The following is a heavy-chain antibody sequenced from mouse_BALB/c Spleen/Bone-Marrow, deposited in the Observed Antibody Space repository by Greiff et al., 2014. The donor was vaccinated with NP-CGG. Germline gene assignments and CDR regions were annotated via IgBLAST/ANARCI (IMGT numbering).Heavy chain of an antibody. CDR1: GFDFSRHW. CDR3: ARLGNYGYFAD. Sequence: EVQLVESGGGLVQPGGSLKLSCAASGFDFSRHWMSWVRQAPGKGLEWIGEINPDSSTINYTPSLKDKFIISRDNAKNTLYLQMNKVRSEDTALYYCARLGNYGYFADWGQGTTLTVFS. J-gene: IGHJ2*01. CDR2: INPDSSTI. D-gene: IGHD2-1*01. V-gene: IGHV4-1*02.